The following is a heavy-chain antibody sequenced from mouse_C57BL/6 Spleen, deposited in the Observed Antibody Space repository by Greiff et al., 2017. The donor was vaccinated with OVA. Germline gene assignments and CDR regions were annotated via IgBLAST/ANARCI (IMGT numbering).Heavy chain of an antibody. J-gene: IGHJ4*01. D-gene: IGHD2-2*01. CDR2: IYPSDSET. Sequence: QVQLQQPGAELVRPGSSVKLSCKASGYTFTSYWMDWVKQRPGQGLEWIGNIYPSDSETHYNQKFKDKATLTVDKSSSTAYMQLSSLTSEDAAVXYCGRGGDDPYAMDYWGQGTSVTVSS. CDR3: GRGGDDPYAMDY. V-gene: IGHV1-61*01. CDR1: GYTFTSYW.